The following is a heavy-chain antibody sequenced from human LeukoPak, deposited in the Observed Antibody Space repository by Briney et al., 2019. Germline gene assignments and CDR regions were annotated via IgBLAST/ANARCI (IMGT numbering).Heavy chain of an antibody. CDR3: ARVGGYSDDAFDI. D-gene: IGHD5-18*01. J-gene: IGHJ3*02. CDR2: ISYDGSNK. CDR1: GFTFSSYS. V-gene: IGHV3-30*19. Sequence: GGSLRLSCAASGFTFSSYSMNWVRQAPGKGLEWVAVISYDGSNKYYADSVKGRFTISRDNSKNTLYLQMNSLRAEDTAVYYCARVGGYSDDAFDIWGQGTMVTVSS.